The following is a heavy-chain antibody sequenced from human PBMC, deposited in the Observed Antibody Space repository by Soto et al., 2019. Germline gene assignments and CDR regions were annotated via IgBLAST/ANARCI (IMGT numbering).Heavy chain of an antibody. CDR3: ASRGRGYCSSTSCPDLDY. CDR1: GYSFTSYW. D-gene: IGHD2-2*01. CDR2: IDPSDSYT. Sequence: GESLKISCKGSGYSFTSYWISWVRQMPGKGLEWMGRIDPSDSYTNYSPSFQGHVTISADKSISTAYLQWSSLKASDTAMYYCASRGRGYCSSTSCPDLDYWGQGTRGTVSS. V-gene: IGHV5-10-1*01. J-gene: IGHJ4*02.